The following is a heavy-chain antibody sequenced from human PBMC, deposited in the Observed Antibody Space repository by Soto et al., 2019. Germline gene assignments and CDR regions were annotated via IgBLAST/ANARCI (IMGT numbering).Heavy chain of an antibody. V-gene: IGHV3-30*18. J-gene: IGHJ5*02. CDR2: MSHDGSNI. Sequence: QVQLVESGGGEVQPGRSLRLSCAASGFNFYNYGMHWVRQAPGKGLELVAVMSHDGSNIYYADSGRGRFTISRDNSKTTLYLQMSSLRAEDTAVYYCAKEGSYCSSASCSAYNWFDPWGQGTLVTVSS. CDR3: AKEGSYCSSASCSAYNWFDP. CDR1: GFNFYNYG. D-gene: IGHD2-2*01.